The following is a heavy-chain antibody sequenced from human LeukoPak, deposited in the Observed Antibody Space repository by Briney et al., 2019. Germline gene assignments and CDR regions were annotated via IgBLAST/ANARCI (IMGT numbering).Heavy chain of an antibody. Sequence: GGSLRLSCADSGFTFSSYAMSWVRQAPGKGLEWVSAISGSGGSTYYADSVKGRFTISRDNSKNTLYLQMNSLRAEDTAVYYCAKMMGYSYGPYDYWGQGTLVTVSS. CDR2: ISGSGGST. V-gene: IGHV3-23*01. D-gene: IGHD5-18*01. CDR3: AKMMGYSYGPYDY. CDR1: GFTFSSYA. J-gene: IGHJ4*02.